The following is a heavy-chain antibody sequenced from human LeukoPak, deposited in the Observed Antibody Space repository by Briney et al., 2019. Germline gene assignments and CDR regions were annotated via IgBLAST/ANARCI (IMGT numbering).Heavy chain of an antibody. V-gene: IGHV3-48*04. CDR3: VRVSIGNWEAFDI. D-gene: IGHD7-27*01. CDR2: INSWDGTT. J-gene: IGHJ3*02. Sequence: PGGSLRLSCAASGFTFSSYGMSWVRQAPGKGLEWVSYINSWDGTTYYADSVKGRFTTSRDNAKNSLYLQMNSLRAEDTAVYYCVRVSIGNWEAFDIWGQGTMVTVSS. CDR1: GFTFSSYG.